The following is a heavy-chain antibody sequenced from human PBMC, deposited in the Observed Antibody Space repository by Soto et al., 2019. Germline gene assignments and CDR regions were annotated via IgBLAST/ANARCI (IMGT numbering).Heavy chain of an antibody. CDR1: GFTFSNYA. V-gene: IGHV3-30-3*01. D-gene: IGHD3-10*01. J-gene: IGHJ4*02. CDR2: ISYDGSNK. Sequence: QVQLVESGGGVVQTGRSLRLSCAASGFTFSNYAMHWVRQAPGKGLEWVAVISYDGSNKYYADSVKGRFTISRDNFKNALYLQMNSLRAEDTAMYYCARDQEAGGAIDYWGQGTLVTVSA. CDR3: ARDQEAGGAIDY.